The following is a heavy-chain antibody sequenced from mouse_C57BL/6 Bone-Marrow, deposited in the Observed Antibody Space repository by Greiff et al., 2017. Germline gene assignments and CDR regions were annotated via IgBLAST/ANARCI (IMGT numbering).Heavy chain of an antibody. CDR3: ARGDYGSSYWYFDV. Sequence: VKLQESGAELVRPGASVTLSCKASGYSFTDYYINWVKQRPGQGLEWITMIYPGSGNTYYNEKFKGKATLTAEKSYSTAYMQLSSLTSEDSAVYFCARGDYGSSYWYFDVWGTGTTVTVSS. D-gene: IGHD1-1*01. J-gene: IGHJ1*03. CDR1: GYSFTDYY. CDR2: IYPGSGNT. V-gene: IGHV1-76*01.